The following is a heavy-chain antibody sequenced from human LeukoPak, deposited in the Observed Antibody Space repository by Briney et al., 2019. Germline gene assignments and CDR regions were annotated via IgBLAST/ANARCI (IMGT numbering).Heavy chain of an antibody. CDR3: ARGGYSSSYNWFDP. J-gene: IGHJ5*02. CDR1: GGSFSGHY. V-gene: IGHV4-34*01. CDR2: INHSGST. Sequence: KPSETLSLTCAVYGGSFSGHYWSWIRHPPRKGLEWIGEINHSGSTNYNPSLKSRVTIAVDTSKNQFSLKLSSVAAADTAVYYCARGGYSSSYNWFDPWGQGTLVTVSS. D-gene: IGHD6-13*01.